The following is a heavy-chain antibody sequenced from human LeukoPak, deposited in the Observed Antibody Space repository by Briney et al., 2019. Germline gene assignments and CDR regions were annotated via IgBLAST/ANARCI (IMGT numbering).Heavy chain of an antibody. J-gene: IGHJ3*02. CDR3: ARLRSGSMKGAFDI. V-gene: IGHV1-8*03. CDR1: GYTFTSYD. Sequence: ASVKVSCKASGYTFTSYDINWVRQATGQGLEWMGWMNPNSGNTGYAQKFQGRVTITRNTSISTAYMELSSLRSEDTAVYYCARLRSGSMKGAFDIWGQGTMVTVSS. CDR2: MNPNSGNT. D-gene: IGHD3-10*01.